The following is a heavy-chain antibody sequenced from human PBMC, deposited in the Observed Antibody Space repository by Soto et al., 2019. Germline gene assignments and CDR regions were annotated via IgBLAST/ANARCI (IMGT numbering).Heavy chain of an antibody. D-gene: IGHD6-19*01. V-gene: IGHV4-34*01. CDR2: INHSGST. J-gene: IGHJ4*02. CDR1: GGSFSGYY. CDR3: ASTLRYRSGWGPFYFHY. Sequence: QVQLQQWGAGLLKPSETLSLTCAVSGGSFSGYYWSWIRQPPGKGLEWIGEINHSGSTNYNPSLKSRVTISVDTPKHQFSLTLRSVTAGERAVYYCASTLRYRSGWGPFYFHYWGQGTLVTVSS.